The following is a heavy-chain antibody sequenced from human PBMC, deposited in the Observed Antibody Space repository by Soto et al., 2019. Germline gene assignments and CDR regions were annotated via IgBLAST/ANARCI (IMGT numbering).Heavy chain of an antibody. CDR2: IYYSGST. D-gene: IGHD6-13*01. V-gene: IGHV4-59*08. Sequence: QVQLQESGPGLVKPSETLSLTCTVSGDSINNYYWSWIWQPPGKGLEWIGNIYYSGSTNYNPSLKSRVTMSVDTSRNQFSLKLSSVIAADTAVYYCARRGPIAGKTIFDYWGQGTLVTVSS. CDR3: ARRGPIAGKTIFDY. CDR1: GDSINNYY. J-gene: IGHJ4*02.